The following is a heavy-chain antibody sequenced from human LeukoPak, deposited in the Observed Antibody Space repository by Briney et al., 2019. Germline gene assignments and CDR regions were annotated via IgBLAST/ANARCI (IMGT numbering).Heavy chain of an antibody. CDR2: INTNTGNP. V-gene: IGHV7-4-1*02. CDR3: ARDVLLWFGESRDWFDP. CDR1: GYTFTSYA. D-gene: IGHD3-10*01. J-gene: IGHJ5*02. Sequence: ASVKVSCKASGYTFTSYAMNWVRQAPGQGLEWMGWINTNTGNPTYAQGFTGRFVFSLDTSVSTAYLQISSLKAEDTAVYYCARDVLLWFGESRDWFDPWGQGTLVTVSS.